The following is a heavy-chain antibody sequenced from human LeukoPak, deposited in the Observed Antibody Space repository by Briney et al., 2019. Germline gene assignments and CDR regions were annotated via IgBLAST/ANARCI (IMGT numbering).Heavy chain of an antibody. D-gene: IGHD3-22*01. CDR2: IYHRGST. J-gene: IGHJ4*02. CDR3: AREGAGGDRSDYYGVHY. V-gene: IGHV4-38-2*02. Sequence: SETLSLTCTVSGYSINSGYYWGWIRQPPGKGLEWIASIYHRGSTYYNPSLKSRVTISVDTSKNQFSLKMSSVTAADTAVYYCAREGAGGDRSDYYGVHYWGQGTQVTVSS. CDR1: GYSINSGYY.